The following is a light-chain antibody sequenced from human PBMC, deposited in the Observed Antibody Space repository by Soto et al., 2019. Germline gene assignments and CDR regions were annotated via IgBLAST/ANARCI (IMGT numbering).Light chain of an antibody. CDR2: GAS. Sequence: EIVLTQSPGTLSLSPGERATLSCRASQSVSSSYLAWYQQKPGQAPRLLIYGASSRATGIPARFSGSGSGTDFTLTISRLEPEDFAVYYCQQYGRSRTFGQGTKVEIK. V-gene: IGKV3-20*01. J-gene: IGKJ1*01. CDR3: QQYGRSRT. CDR1: QSVSSSY.